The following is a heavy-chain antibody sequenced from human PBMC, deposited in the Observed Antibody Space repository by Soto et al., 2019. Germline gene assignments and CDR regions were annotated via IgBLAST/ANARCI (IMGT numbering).Heavy chain of an antibody. V-gene: IGHV3-11*01. J-gene: IGHJ2*01. CDR3: FFLMMRRPPRSTLFPYRRSSDL. Sequence: GRSLRLSGAASGFTFSDDYMCWIRQAPGQGLERVSYISSSGSTIYYAHSVKGRFTSSRDNAKNSLYLQMNSLSAEDTAVYYIFFLMMRRPPRSTLFPYRRSSDL. CDR1: GFTFSDDY. D-gene: IGHD3-3*01. CDR2: ISSSGSTI.